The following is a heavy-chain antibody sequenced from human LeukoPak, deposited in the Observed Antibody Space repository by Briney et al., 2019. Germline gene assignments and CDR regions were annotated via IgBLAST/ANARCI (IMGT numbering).Heavy chain of an antibody. CDR2: INHSGST. Sequence: SETLSLTCAVYGGSFSGYYWSWIRQPPGKGLEWIGEINHSGSTNYNPSLKSRVTISVDTSKNQFSLKLSSVTAADTAVYYCARAETSNYDFWSGYAFDIWGQGTMVTVSS. J-gene: IGHJ3*02. CDR3: ARAETSNYDFWSGYAFDI. CDR1: GGSFSGYY. V-gene: IGHV4-34*01. D-gene: IGHD3-3*01.